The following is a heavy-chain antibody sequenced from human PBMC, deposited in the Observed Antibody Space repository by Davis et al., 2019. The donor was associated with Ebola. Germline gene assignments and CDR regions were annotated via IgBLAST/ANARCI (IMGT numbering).Heavy chain of an antibody. CDR3: ARDPRGVIVLVCGY. J-gene: IGHJ4*02. D-gene: IGHD3-16*02. V-gene: IGHV1-2*02. CDR1: GYTFTGDY. CDR2: INPNSGGT. Sequence: AASVKVSCKASGYTFTGDYMHWVRQAPGQGLEWMGWINPNSGGTTYAQKFQGRVSMTRDTSISTAYMELSRLRADDTAVYYCARDPRGVIVLVCGYWGQGTLVSVSS.